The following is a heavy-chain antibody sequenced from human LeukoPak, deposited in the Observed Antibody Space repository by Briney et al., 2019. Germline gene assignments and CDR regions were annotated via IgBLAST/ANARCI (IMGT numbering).Heavy chain of an antibody. CDR3: ARTTRVTPDGRAEYFED. CDR2: RCDDGRD. Sequence: SETLSLTCTVSGVSISASCWSWIRQSPGRGLEWVGYRCDDGRDLYNPSLRSRVSRVTISVDASEKQFSLSLRSVTAADTAMYYCARTTRVTPDGRAEYFEDWGQGTLVIVSS. J-gene: IGHJ1*01. CDR1: GVSISASC. V-gene: IGHV4-59*03. D-gene: IGHD4-11*01.